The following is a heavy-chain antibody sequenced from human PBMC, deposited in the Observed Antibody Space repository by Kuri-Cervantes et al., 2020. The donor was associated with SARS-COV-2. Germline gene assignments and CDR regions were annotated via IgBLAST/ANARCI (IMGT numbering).Heavy chain of an antibody. CDR1: GGSVSSGSYY. CDR2: IYYSGST. D-gene: IGHD1-26*01. Sequence: GSLRLSCTVSGGSVSSGSYYWSWIRQPPGKRLEWIGYIYYSGSTNYNPSLKSRVTVSVDTSKNQFSLKLSSVTAADTAVYYCARDSGGSYRDFDYWGQGTLVTVSS. V-gene: IGHV4-61*01. J-gene: IGHJ4*02. CDR3: ARDSGGSYRDFDY.